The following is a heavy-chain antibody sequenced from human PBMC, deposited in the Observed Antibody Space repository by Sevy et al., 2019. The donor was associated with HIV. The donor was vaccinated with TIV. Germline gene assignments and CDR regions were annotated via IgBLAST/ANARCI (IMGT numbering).Heavy chain of an antibody. CDR2: INPNNGDT. CDR3: ASIDYYDSSGYSPFQH. J-gene: IGHJ1*01. CDR1: AHRFTDYF. V-gene: IGHV1-2*02. Sequence: ASVKVSCKASAHRFTDYFMYWMRQAPGQGLEWMGWINPNNGDTKYAQTFQGRVTLTRDTSMSTAYMELSRLTSDDTAVYYCASIDYYDSSGYSPFQHWGQGTLVTVSS. D-gene: IGHD3-22*01.